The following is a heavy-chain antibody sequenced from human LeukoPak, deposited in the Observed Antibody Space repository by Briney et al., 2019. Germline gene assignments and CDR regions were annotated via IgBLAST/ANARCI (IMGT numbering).Heavy chain of an antibody. CDR1: GFSVSTKY. Sequence: GGSLRLSCAASGFSVSTKYMNWVRQAPGKGLEWVSITYSGADTYYADSVKGRFTISRDTSKNTLFLHMNNLRVEDTAVYFCARVGDHYHWYLDLWGRGTLVSVSS. CDR3: ARVGDHYHWYLDL. CDR2: TYSGADT. V-gene: IGHV3-53*01. J-gene: IGHJ2*01. D-gene: IGHD3-10*01.